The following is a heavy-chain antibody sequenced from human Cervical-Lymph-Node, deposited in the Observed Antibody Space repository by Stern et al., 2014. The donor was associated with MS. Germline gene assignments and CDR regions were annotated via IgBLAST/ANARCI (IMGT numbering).Heavy chain of an antibody. J-gene: IGHJ3*02. CDR2: IYDSGST. V-gene: IGHV4-39*01. D-gene: IGHD2-2*01. CDR3: ASPPGLVDCSSTSCYADRRKDAFDI. CDR1: GGSISSSSYY. Sequence: QVQLQESGPGLVKPSETLSLTCTVSGGSISSSSYYWGWIRQPPGKGREXIGSIYDSGSTYYNPSIKGRFPIPVDPPKNQFSLKRSSLTAADTAVYYCASPPGLVDCSSTSCYADRRKDAFDIWGQGTMVTVSS.